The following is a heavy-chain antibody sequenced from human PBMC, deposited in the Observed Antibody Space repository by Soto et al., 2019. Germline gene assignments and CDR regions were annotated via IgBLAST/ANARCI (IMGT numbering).Heavy chain of an antibody. D-gene: IGHD2-15*01. CDR2: IIPIFGTA. Sequence: SVKVSCKASGGTFSSYAISWVRQAPGQGLEWMGGIIPIFGTANYAQKFQGRVTITADKSTSTAYMELSSLRSEDTAVYYCARLGYCSGGSCNYPHYYGMDVWGQGATVTVSS. V-gene: IGHV1-69*06. CDR3: ARLGYCSGGSCNYPHYYGMDV. CDR1: GGTFSSYA. J-gene: IGHJ6*02.